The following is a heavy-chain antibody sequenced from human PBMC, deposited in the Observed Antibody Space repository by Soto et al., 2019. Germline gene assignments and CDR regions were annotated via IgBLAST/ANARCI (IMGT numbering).Heavy chain of an antibody. J-gene: IGHJ5*02. V-gene: IGHV3-23*01. CDR1: GFTFSDHY. CDR2: ISGSGGST. Sequence: GGSLRLSCAASGFTFSDHYMDWVRQAPGKGLEWVSAISGSGGSTYYADSVKGRFTISRDNSKNTLYLQMKSLRAEDTAVYYCAKDREQQPLSWFGPWGQGTLVTVSS. CDR3: AKDREQQPLSWFGP. D-gene: IGHD6-13*01.